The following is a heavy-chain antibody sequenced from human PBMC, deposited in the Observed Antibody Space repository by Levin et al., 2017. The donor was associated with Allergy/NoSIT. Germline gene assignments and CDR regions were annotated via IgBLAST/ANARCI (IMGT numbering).Heavy chain of an antibody. D-gene: IGHD6-13*01. Sequence: GGSLRLSCAASGFTASSNYMSWVRQAPGKGLEWVSVIYSGGSTYYADSVKGRFTISRDNSKNTLYLQMNSLRVEDTAVYYCARGGIAAAGSYYGMDVWGQGTTVTVSS. CDR2: IYSGGST. CDR1: GFTASSNY. J-gene: IGHJ6*02. V-gene: IGHV3-66*01. CDR3: ARGGIAAAGSYYGMDV.